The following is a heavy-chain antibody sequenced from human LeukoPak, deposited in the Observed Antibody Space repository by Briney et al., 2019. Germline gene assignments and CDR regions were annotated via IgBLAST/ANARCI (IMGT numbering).Heavy chain of an antibody. Sequence: GGSLRLSCAASGFSFRIYDMHWVRQAPGKRLEWVAFIRYDGSNKYYADSVKGRFTISRDNSENTLYLQMNSLRAEDTAVYYCAKDSRPRGYAPFDYWGQGTLVTVSS. D-gene: IGHD6-25*01. CDR3: AKDSRPRGYAPFDY. CDR2: IRYDGSNK. CDR1: GFSFRIYD. V-gene: IGHV3-30*02. J-gene: IGHJ4*02.